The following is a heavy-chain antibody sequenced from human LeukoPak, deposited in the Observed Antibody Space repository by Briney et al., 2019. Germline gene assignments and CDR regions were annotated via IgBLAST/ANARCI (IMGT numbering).Heavy chain of an antibody. CDR3: ARDFTYERFDY. CDR1: GFTISTNY. CDR2: IYSGGST. V-gene: IGHV3-66*01. D-gene: IGHD3-16*01. J-gene: IGHJ4*02. Sequence: GGSLRLSCAASGFTISTNYMSWVRQAPGKGLEWVSTIYSGGSTYYADSVKGRFTISRDNSKNTLFLQMNSLRAEDTAVYYCARDFTYERFDYWGQGTLVTVSS.